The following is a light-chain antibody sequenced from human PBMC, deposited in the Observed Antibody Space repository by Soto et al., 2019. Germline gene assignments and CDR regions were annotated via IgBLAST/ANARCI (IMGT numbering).Light chain of an antibody. Sequence: EIVLTQSPCTLSLSPGERATLSCRASQSVSSSFLAWYQQKVGQAPRLLIYGASSRATGIPDRFSGSGSGTDFTLTISRLEPEDFAVYYCQQYGSSPRTFGQGTKVDNK. J-gene: IGKJ1*01. CDR3: QQYGSSPRT. CDR1: QSVSSSF. V-gene: IGKV3-20*01. CDR2: GAS.